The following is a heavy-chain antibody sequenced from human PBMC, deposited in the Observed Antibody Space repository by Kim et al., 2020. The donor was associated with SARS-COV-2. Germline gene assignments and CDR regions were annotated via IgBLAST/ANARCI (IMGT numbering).Heavy chain of an antibody. CDR3: ARGVRHFGELHRGWVDP. J-gene: IGHJ5*02. CDR1: GGSFSDYY. D-gene: IGHD3-10*01. CDR2: INHRGNT. V-gene: IGHV4-34*01. Sequence: SETLSLTCDVDGGSFSDYYWTWIRQPPGKGLDWIGEINHRGNTNYNPSLRSRVTISVDTSRNEFSLTLSSVTAADMAVYYCARGVRHFGELHRGWVDPWGQGTLVIVSS.